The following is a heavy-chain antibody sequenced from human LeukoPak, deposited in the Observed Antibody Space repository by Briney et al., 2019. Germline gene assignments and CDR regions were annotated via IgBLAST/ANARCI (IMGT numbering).Heavy chain of an antibody. J-gene: IGHJ4*02. CDR1: GGSIRSSYYY. CDR2: IYDSGST. Sequence: SETLSLTCTVSGGSIRSSYYYWGWIRQPPGKGLEWIGSIYDSGSTYYNPSLKSRATISVDTSKNQFSLKLSSVTAADTAVYYCARHLNNEAFDYWGQGTLVTVSS. V-gene: IGHV4-39*01. CDR3: ARHLNNEAFDY. D-gene: IGHD1/OR15-1a*01.